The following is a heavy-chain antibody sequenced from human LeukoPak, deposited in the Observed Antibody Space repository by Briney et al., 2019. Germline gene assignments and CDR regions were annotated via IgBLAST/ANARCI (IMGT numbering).Heavy chain of an antibody. CDR2: ISGSGGST. CDR3: ATSGYGTYYFDY. V-gene: IGHV3-23*01. Sequence: GWSLRLSCAASGFTFSSYAMSWVRQAPGKGLEGVSAISGSGGSTYYADSVKGRFTISRDNSKNTLYLQMNSLRAEDTAVYYCATSGYGTYYFDYWGQGTLVTVSS. J-gene: IGHJ4*02. CDR1: GFTFSSYA. D-gene: IGHD1/OR15-1a*01.